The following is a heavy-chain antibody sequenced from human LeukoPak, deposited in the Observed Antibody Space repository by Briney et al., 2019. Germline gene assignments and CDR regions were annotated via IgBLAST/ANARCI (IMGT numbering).Heavy chain of an antibody. D-gene: IGHD3-3*01. J-gene: IGHJ6*03. CDR2: IYYSGST. CDR1: GGSISSYY. CDR3: ASPRGLRGLRFLEWLPYYYYMDV. V-gene: IGHV4-59*12. Sequence: SETLSLTCTVSGGSISSYYWSWIRQPPGKGLEWIGYIYYSGSTNYNPSLKSRVTISVDTSKNQFSLKLSSVTAADTAVYYRASPRGLRGLRFLEWLPYYYYMDVWGKGTTVTVSS.